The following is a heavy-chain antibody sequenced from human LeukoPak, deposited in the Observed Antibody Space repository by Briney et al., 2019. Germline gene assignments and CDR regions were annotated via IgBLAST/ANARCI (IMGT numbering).Heavy chain of an antibody. Sequence: GASVKVSCKASGYTFTSYGISWVRQAPGQGLEWMGWISAYNGNTIYAQKLQGRVTMTTDTSTSTAYMELSSLRSDDTAVYYCARVVIYYDSSGYYYVTPRYFDYWGQGTLVTVSS. J-gene: IGHJ4*02. D-gene: IGHD3-22*01. CDR1: GYTFTSYG. CDR2: ISAYNGNT. CDR3: ARVVIYYDSSGYYYVTPRYFDY. V-gene: IGHV1-18*01.